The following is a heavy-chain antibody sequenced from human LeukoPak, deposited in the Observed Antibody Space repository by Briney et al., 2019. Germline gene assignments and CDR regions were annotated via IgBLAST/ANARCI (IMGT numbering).Heavy chain of an antibody. CDR1: GYSISSGYY. Sequence: SETLSLTCAVSGYSISSGYYWGWIRQPPGKGLEWIGSIYHSGSTYYNPSLKSRVTISVGTSKNQFSLKLSSVTAADTAVYYCAREASYSSSWYGGSVDYWGQGTLVTVSS. CDR3: AREASYSSSWYGGSVDY. D-gene: IGHD6-13*01. J-gene: IGHJ4*02. CDR2: IYHSGST. V-gene: IGHV4-38-2*02.